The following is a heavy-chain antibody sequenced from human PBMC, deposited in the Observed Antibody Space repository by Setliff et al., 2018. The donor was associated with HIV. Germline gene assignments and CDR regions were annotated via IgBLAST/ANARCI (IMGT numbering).Heavy chain of an antibody. V-gene: IGHV3-7*01. CDR1: GFTFSSYW. CDR3: VRDTTSGWMLTS. CDR2: IKHDGSER. D-gene: IGHD6-25*01. J-gene: IGHJ4*02. Sequence: GGSLRLSCAASGFTFSSYWMSWVRQAPGKGLEWVANIKHDGSERYYLDSVRGRFTISRDNAGASLFLQMNSLRAEDTAIYYCVRDTTSGWMLTSWGQGTLVTVSS.